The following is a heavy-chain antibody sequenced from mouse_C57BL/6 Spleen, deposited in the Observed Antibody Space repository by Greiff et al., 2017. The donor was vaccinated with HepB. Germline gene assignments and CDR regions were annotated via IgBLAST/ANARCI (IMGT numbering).Heavy chain of an antibody. CDR3: ARGGAYFDY. V-gene: IGHV1-82*01. CDR2: IYPGDGDT. Sequence: LVESGPELVKPGASVKISCKASGYAFSSSWMNWVKQRPGKGLEWIGRIYPGDGDTNYNGKFKGKATLTADKASSTAYMQLSSLTSEDSAVYFCARGGAYFDYWGQGTTLTVSS. J-gene: IGHJ2*01. CDR1: GYAFSSSW.